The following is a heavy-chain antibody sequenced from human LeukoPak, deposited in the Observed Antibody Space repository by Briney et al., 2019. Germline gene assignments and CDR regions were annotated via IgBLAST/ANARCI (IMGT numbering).Heavy chain of an antibody. CDR3: ARISCSSSSCPFDY. CDR2: IYPGDSDT. Sequence: GESLKISCKGSGYSFTSYWIGWVRQMPGKGLEWMGIIYPGDSDTRYSPSFQGQVTISAAKSINTAYLQWSSLKASDTAMYYCARISCSSSSCPFDYRGQGTLVTVSS. D-gene: IGHD2-2*01. V-gene: IGHV5-51*01. CDR1: GYSFTSYW. J-gene: IGHJ4*02.